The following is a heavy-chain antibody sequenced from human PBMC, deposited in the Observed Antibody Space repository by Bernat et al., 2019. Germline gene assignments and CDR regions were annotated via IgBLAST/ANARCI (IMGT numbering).Heavy chain of an antibody. CDR1: GDSIGSYY. CDR2: IYHSGST. J-gene: IGHJ3*02. CDR3: ARDGYDVLTGYAKGAFDI. D-gene: IGHD3-9*01. V-gene: IGHV4-59*01. Sequence: QVQLQESGPGLVKPSETLSLTCSISGDSIGSYYRNWIRQPPGKGLEWVGYIYHSGSTNYNPSLKSRVTMSVDTSKNQFSLKLSSVTSADTAVYFCARDGYDVLTGYAKGAFDIWGQGTMITVSS.